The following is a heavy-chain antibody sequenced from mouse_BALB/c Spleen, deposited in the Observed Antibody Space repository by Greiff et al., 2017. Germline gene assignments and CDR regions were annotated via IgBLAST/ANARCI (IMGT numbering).Heavy chain of an antibody. Sequence: VQLKESGPGLVAPSQSLSITCTVSGFSLTSYGVHWVRQPPGKGLEWLGVIWAGGSTNYNSALMSRLSISKDNSKSQVFLKMNSLQTDDTAMYYCARSYYGSSYVLDYWGQGTTLTVSS. V-gene: IGHV2-9*02. CDR2: IWAGGST. D-gene: IGHD1-1*01. J-gene: IGHJ2*01. CDR3: ARSYYGSSYVLDY. CDR1: GFSLTSYG.